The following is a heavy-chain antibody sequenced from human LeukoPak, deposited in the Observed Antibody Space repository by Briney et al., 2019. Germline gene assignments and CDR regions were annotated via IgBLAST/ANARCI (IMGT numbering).Heavy chain of an antibody. V-gene: IGHV4-39*07. D-gene: IGHD6-19*01. CDR3: ARVQGYSSGWVGY. CDR1: GGSISSGDYY. Sequence: PSETLSLTCTVSGGSISSGDYYWSWLRQPPGKGLEWIGEINHSGSTNYNPSLKSRVTISVDTSKNQFSLKLSSVTAADTAVYYCARVQGYSSGWVGYWGQGTLVTVSS. J-gene: IGHJ4*02. CDR2: INHSGST.